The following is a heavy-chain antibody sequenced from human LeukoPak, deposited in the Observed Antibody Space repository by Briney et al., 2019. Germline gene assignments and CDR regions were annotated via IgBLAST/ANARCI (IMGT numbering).Heavy chain of an antibody. Sequence: SETLSLTCTVSGGSISSYYWSWIRQPPGKGLEWIGYIYYSGSTNYNPSLKSRVTISVDTSKNQFSLKLSSVTAADTAVYYCATLSGYGSPYYFDYWGQGTLVTVSS. CDR1: GGSISSYY. CDR2: IYYSGST. D-gene: IGHD3-10*01. V-gene: IGHV4-59*08. J-gene: IGHJ4*02. CDR3: ATLSGYGSPYYFDY.